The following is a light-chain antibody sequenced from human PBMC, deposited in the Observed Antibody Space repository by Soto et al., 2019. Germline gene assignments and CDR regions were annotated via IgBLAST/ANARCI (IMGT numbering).Light chain of an antibody. CDR1: QSVRSY. V-gene: IGKV3-11*01. J-gene: IGKJ2*01. CDR3: QQRSNWPPEFT. CDR2: DSS. Sequence: EIVLTQSPATLSLSPGERATLSCRASQSVRSYLTWYQHKPGQAPRLLIYDSSHRATGIPARFSGSGSGTDFHLTISSLEPEDFAVYYCQQRSNWPPEFTFGQGTKLEI.